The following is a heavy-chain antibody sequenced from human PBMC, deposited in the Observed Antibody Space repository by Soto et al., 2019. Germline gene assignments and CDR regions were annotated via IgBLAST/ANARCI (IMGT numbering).Heavy chain of an antibody. CDR2: ISPYTGNT. V-gene: IGHV1-18*01. Sequence: QVQLVQSGDEVKKPGASVKVSCKASGYIFANYGIAWVRQAPGQGLEWMGWISPYTGNTHSASKIQGRHTMTTDTSTRTAYMELGSLTSDYTAVYYCVMVDNYVTPTPQDVWGQGTTVTVSS. D-gene: IGHD3-16*01. CDR3: VMVDNYVTPTPQDV. J-gene: IGHJ6*02. CDR1: GYIFANYG.